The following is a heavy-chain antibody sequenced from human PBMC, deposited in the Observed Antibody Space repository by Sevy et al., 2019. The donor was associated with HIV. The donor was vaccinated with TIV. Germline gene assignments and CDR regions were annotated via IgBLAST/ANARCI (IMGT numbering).Heavy chain of an antibody. D-gene: IGHD5-18*01. Sequence: GGSLRLSCAASGFTFSSYSMNWVRQAPGKGLEWVSSISSSSSYIYYADSVKGRFTISRDNAKNSLYLQMNSLRAEDTAVYYCARDLGAYSYGLYGIDVWGQGTTVTVSS. V-gene: IGHV3-21*01. J-gene: IGHJ6*02. CDR2: ISSSSSYI. CDR3: ARDLGAYSYGLYGIDV. CDR1: GFTFSSYS.